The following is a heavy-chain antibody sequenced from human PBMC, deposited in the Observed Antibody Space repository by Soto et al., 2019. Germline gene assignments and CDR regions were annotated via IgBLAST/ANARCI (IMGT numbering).Heavy chain of an antibody. CDR2: ISGSGAST. Sequence: GGSLRLSCAASGFTFSSYAMSWVRQAPGKGLEWVTAISGSGASTYYTDTVKGRFTISRDNSKNTLYLQMNSVRAEDTAVYYCAKHGSRHNDSWGQGTLVTVSS. D-gene: IGHD1-26*01. CDR3: AKHGSRHNDS. CDR1: GFTFSSYA. J-gene: IGHJ4*02. V-gene: IGHV3-23*01.